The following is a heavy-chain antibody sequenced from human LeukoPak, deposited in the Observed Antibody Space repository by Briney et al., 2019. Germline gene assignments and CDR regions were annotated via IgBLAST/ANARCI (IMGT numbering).Heavy chain of an antibody. CDR1: GFIFSSYR. CDR3: ATWGALSGGSYSFDY. D-gene: IGHD1-26*01. Sequence: PGGSLRLSCAASGFIFSSYRMNWVRQAPGKGLEWVSYISSSSSTIYYADSVKGRFTISRDNAKNSLYLLMNSLRDEDTAVYYCATWGALSGGSYSFDYWGQGTLVTVSP. CDR2: ISSSSSTI. J-gene: IGHJ4*02. V-gene: IGHV3-48*02.